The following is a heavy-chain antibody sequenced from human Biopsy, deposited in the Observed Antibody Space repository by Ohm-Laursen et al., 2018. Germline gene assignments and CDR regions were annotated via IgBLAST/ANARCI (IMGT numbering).Heavy chain of an antibody. CDR2: IYDRGSTA. CDR1: GDSVSSGSFY. D-gene: IGHD6-19*01. V-gene: IGHV4-61*01. CDR3: ARGMRSSGWPYFDS. Sequence: SDTLSLTYPVSGDSVSSGSFYWTWIRQPPGQGLEYIGYIYDRGSTANYNPSLESRVTMSVDMPKNQFSLKLSSVTAADTAIYYCARGMRSSGWPYFDSWGQGTLVTVSS. J-gene: IGHJ4*02.